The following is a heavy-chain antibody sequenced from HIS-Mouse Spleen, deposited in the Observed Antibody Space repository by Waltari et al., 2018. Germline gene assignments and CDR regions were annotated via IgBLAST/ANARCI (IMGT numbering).Heavy chain of an antibody. J-gene: IGHJ2*01. CDR1: GGSISSSSYY. CDR2: IYYRGGT. D-gene: IGHD6-13*01. CDR3: AREIPYSSSWYDWYFDL. V-gene: IGHV4-39*07. Sequence: QLQLPESGPGLVKPSETLSLTCTVSGGSISSSSYYWGWIRQPPGKGLGWIGSIYYRGGTYFNPSLKSRVTRSVDTSKNQFSLKLSSVTAADTAVYYCAREIPYSSSWYDWYFDLWGRGTRVTVSS.